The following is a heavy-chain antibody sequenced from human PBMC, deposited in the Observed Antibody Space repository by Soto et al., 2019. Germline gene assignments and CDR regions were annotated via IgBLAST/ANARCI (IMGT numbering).Heavy chain of an antibody. Sequence: QVQLVQSGAEVKKPGSSVKVSCKASGGTFSSYRINWVRQAPGQGLEWVGRIVPIYRTADYAQKFQGRVTMTADESARTSYMELRSLKSQDTAVYYCVRDSGAKLSSSWGQGTLVTVSS. D-gene: IGHD6-13*01. J-gene: IGHJ4*02. CDR1: GGTFSSYR. V-gene: IGHV1-69*18. CDR3: VRDSGAKLSSS. CDR2: IVPIYRTA.